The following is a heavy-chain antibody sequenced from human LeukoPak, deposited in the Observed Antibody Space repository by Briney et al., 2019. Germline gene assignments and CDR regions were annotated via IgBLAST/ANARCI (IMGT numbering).Heavy chain of an antibody. Sequence: GGSLTLSCAASGFTFSSYSMNWVRQAPGKGLEWVSSISSSSSYIYYADSVKGRFTISRDNAKNSLYLQMNSLRAEDTAVYYCARDQLGYFDYWGQGTLVTVSS. J-gene: IGHJ4*02. CDR3: ARDQLGYFDY. CDR2: ISSSSSYI. D-gene: IGHD6-13*01. V-gene: IGHV3-21*01. CDR1: GFTFSSYS.